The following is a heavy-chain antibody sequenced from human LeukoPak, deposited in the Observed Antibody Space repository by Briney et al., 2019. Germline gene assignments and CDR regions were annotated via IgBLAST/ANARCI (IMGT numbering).Heavy chain of an antibody. D-gene: IGHD3-22*01. CDR2: ITSTSSYV. CDR1: GFTFSTYN. Sequence: PGGSLRLSCEASGFTFSTYNMNWVRQAPGKRLEWVSSITSTSSYVFYADSVKGRFTISRDNAKNSLYLQINSLRAEDTAVYYCARESINYDSSGSYFDYWGQGTLVTVSS. V-gene: IGHV3-21*04. J-gene: IGHJ4*02. CDR3: ARESINYDSSGSYFDY.